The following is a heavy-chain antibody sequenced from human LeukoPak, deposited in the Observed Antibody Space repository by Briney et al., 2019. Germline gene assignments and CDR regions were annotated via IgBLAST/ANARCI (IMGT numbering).Heavy chain of an antibody. CDR2: ISSSGSTI. V-gene: IGHV3-48*04. Sequence: GGSLRLSCAASGFTFSSYSMNLIRQAPGKGLEWVSYISSSGSTIYYADSVKGRFTISRDNAKNSLYLQMNSLRAEDTAVYYCARERAGADIVVVPAAYDYWGQGTLVTVSS. D-gene: IGHD2-2*01. J-gene: IGHJ4*02. CDR3: ARERAGADIVVVPAAYDY. CDR1: GFTFSSYS.